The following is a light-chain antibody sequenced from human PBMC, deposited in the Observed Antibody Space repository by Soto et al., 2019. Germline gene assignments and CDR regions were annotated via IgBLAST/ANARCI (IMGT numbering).Light chain of an antibody. CDR1: QSLSSTY. J-gene: IGKJ1*01. V-gene: IGKV3-20*01. Sequence: IVLTQSRSTLSLSPGIGSTITCRASQSLSSTYLAWYQQKNGQAPRIXIYGASSKATGIPDRFSGSGYGTEFILTISELEPEDSGIYHCHQHGGSPETFGQGTKVDI. CDR2: GAS. CDR3: HQHGGSPET.